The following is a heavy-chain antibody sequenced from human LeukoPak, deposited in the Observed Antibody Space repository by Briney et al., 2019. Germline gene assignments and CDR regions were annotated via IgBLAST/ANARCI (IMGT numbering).Heavy chain of an antibody. Sequence: SETLSLTCTVSGGSVSSGSYYWSWIRQPPGKGLEWIGYIYYSGSTNYNPSLKSRVTISVNTSKNQFSLKLSSVTAADTAVYYCARLFFFSYFDHWGQGTLITVSS. CDR1: GGSVSSGSYY. CDR2: IYYSGST. D-gene: IGHD2-21*01. J-gene: IGHJ4*02. CDR3: ARLFFFSYFDH. V-gene: IGHV4-61*01.